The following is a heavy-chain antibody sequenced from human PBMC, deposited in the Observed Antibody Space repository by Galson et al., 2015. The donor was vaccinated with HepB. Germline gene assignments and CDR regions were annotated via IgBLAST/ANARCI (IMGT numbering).Heavy chain of an antibody. V-gene: IGHV3-48*02. D-gene: IGHD5-12*01. CDR3: VKHGDMVATIFAY. J-gene: IGHJ4*02. CDR2: ISISSTTI. Sequence: SLRLSCAASGFTFSRFAMNWVRQAPGKGLEWVSYISISSTTIYYADSVKGRFTISRDNAKNLVFLQMNSLRDEDTALYYCVKHGDMVATIFAYWGQGALVTVSS. CDR1: GFTFSRFA.